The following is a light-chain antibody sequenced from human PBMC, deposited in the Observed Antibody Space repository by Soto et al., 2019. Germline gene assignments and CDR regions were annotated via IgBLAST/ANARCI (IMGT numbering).Light chain of an antibody. CDR2: AAS. Sequence: DIQMTQSPSSLSASVGDRVTITCRASQSISSYLNWYQQKPGKAPKLLIYAASSLQSGVPSRFSGSGSGTDFTLNISSLQPEDFATYYCQQSYSTPPWTFGQGTNVEIK. J-gene: IGKJ1*01. CDR1: QSISSY. CDR3: QQSYSTPPWT. V-gene: IGKV1-39*01.